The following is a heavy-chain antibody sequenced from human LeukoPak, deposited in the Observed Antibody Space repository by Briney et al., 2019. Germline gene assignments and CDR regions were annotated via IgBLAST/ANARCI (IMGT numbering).Heavy chain of an antibody. CDR2: IYSGGST. D-gene: IGHD5/OR15-5a*01. J-gene: IGHJ4*02. V-gene: IGHV3-53*05. Sequence: PGGSLRLSCAVSGFTVSSNYMSWVRQAPGKGLEWVSVIYSGGSTYYADSVWGRFTISRDNSKNRLYLQMSDLRAEDTAVYFCARSVSGVWLFDYWGRGTLVTVSS. CDR1: GFTVSSNY. CDR3: ARSVSGVWLFDY.